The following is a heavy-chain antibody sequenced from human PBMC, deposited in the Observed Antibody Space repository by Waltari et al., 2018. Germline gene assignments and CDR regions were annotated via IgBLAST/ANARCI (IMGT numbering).Heavy chain of an antibody. CDR3: ARDGQGIAAAGTSSLDY. CDR1: GGSISSSNW. CDR2: IYHSGST. D-gene: IGHD6-13*01. Sequence: QVQLQESGPGLVKPSGTLSLTCAVSGGSISSSNWWSWVRQPPGKGLEWIGEIYHSGSTNYNPSLKSRVTISVDKSKNQFSLKLSSVTAADTAVYYCARDGQGIAAAGTSSLDYWGQGTLVTVSS. J-gene: IGHJ4*02. V-gene: IGHV4-4*02.